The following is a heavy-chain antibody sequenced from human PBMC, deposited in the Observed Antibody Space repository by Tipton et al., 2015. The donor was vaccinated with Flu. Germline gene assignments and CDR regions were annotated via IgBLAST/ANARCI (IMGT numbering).Heavy chain of an antibody. CDR2: ISSSGTTI. CDR3: ARVWRYSYYFDY. V-gene: IGHV3-48*03. J-gene: IGHJ4*02. CDR1: GFTFSSYE. D-gene: IGHD2-21*01. Sequence: SLRLSCEASGFTFSSYELNWVRQAPGKGLEWLSYISSSGTTIYFADSVKGRFTISRDNAKNSLYLQMNSLRAEDTAVYYCARVWRYSYYFDYWGQGTLVTVSS.